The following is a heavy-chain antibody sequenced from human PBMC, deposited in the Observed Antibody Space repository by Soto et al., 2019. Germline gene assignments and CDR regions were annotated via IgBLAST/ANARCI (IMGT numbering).Heavy chain of an antibody. V-gene: IGHV3-33*01. CDR1: GFTFSSYG. CDR3: ARDKGIAVAVWAFDI. Sequence: SLRLSCAASGFTFSSYGMHWVRQAPGKGLEWVAVIWYDGSNKYYADSVKGRFTISRDNSKNTLYLQMNSLRAEDTAVYYCARDKGIAVAVWAFDIWGQGTMVTVSS. D-gene: IGHD6-19*01. J-gene: IGHJ3*02. CDR2: IWYDGSNK.